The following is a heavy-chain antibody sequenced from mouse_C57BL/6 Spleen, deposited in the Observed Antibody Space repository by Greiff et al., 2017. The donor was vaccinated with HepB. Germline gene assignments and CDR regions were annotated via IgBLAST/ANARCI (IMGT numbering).Heavy chain of an antibody. CDR3: APLTTVVAPFDY. CDR1: GYTFTSYW. D-gene: IGHD1-1*01. J-gene: IGHJ2*01. V-gene: IGHV1-7*01. Sequence: LVESGAELAKPGASVMLSCKASGYTFTSYWMHWVKQRPGQGLEWIGYINPSSGYTKYNQKFKDKATLTADKSSSTAYMQLSSLTYEDSAVYYCAPLTTVVAPFDYWGQGTTLTVSS. CDR2: INPSSGYT.